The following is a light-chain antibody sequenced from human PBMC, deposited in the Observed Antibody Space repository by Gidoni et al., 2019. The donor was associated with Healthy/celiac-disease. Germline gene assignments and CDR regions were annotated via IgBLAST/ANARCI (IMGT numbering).Light chain of an antibody. Sequence: DIQLTQSPSFLSASVGDRVTITCRASQGISSYLAWYQQKPGKAPKLLIYAASTLQSGVPSRFSGSGSGTEFTLTISSLQPEDFATYYCQQPNSYPPCSFGQGTKLEIK. V-gene: IGKV1-9*01. CDR2: AAS. CDR1: QGISSY. J-gene: IGKJ2*04. CDR3: QQPNSYPPCS.